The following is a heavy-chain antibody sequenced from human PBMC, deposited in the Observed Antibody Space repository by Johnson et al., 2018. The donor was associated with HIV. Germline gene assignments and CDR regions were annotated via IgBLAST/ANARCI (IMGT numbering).Heavy chain of an antibody. Sequence: QVQLVESGGGVVQPGGSLRLSCAASGFTFNDYAMHWVRQVPGNGLEWVAVISYDGSNKYYADSVKGRFTISRDNSKNTLYLQMSSLRAEDTAVYYCARRTVTALFDIWGQGTLVTVSS. CDR3: ARRTVTALFDI. D-gene: IGHD4-17*01. CDR1: GFTFNDYA. J-gene: IGHJ3*02. CDR2: ISYDGSNK. V-gene: IGHV3-30-3*01.